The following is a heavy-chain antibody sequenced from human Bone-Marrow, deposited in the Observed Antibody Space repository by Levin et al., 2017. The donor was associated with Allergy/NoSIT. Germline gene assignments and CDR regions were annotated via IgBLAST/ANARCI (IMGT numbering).Heavy chain of an antibody. D-gene: IGHD3-22*01. CDR3: ARGSGTMIVPRGYFQH. V-gene: IGHV3-30-3*01. CDR2: ISYDGSNK. J-gene: IGHJ1*01. CDR1: GFTFSSYA. Sequence: GGSLRLSCAASGFTFSSYAMHWVRQAPGKGLEWVAVISYDGSNKYYADSVKGRFTISRDNSKNTLYLQMNSLRAEDTAVYYCARGSGTMIVPRGYFQHWGQGTLVTVSS.